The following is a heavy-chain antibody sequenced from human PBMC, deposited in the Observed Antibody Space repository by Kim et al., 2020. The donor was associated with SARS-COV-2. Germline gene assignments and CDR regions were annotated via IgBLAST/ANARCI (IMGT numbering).Heavy chain of an antibody. D-gene: IGHD5-12*01. CDR1: GFTFSSYW. CDR3: ARGSYSGYDYFFY. CDR2: IKQDGSEK. J-gene: IGHJ4*02. Sequence: GGSLRLSCAASGFTFSSYWMSWVRQAPGKGLEWVANIKQDGSEKYYVDSVKGRFTISRDNAKNSLYLQMNSLRAEDTAVYYCARGSYSGYDYFFYWGQGTLVTVSS. V-gene: IGHV3-7*01.